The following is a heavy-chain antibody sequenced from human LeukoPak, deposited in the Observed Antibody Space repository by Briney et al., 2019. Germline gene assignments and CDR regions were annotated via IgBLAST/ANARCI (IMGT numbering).Heavy chain of an antibody. D-gene: IGHD6-19*01. V-gene: IGHV3-30*15. CDR3: AREQGGSGWSGFDY. J-gene: IGHJ4*02. Sequence: GGSLRLSCAPSIGFTLRNDAIHWVRPARGKVLEWVAVISIDGSRQHYADFLVGRFTISRDNSKSTVSLQMSSLRTEDTAVYFCAREQGGSGWSGFDYWGQGTLVTVSS. CDR2: ISIDGSRQ. CDR1: GFTLRNDA.